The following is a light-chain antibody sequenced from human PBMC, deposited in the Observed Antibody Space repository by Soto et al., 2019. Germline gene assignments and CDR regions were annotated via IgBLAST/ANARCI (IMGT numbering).Light chain of an antibody. J-gene: IGLJ2*01. V-gene: IGLV2-14*01. CDR2: DVS. CDR1: SSDVGGYNY. CDR3: SSYTSSSTPV. Sequence: QSALTQPASVAGSPGQSITISCTGTSSDVGGYNYVSCYQQHPGKAPKLMIYDVSNRPSGVSKRFSGSKSGNTASLTISGLQAEDEADYSCSSYTSSSTPVFGGGTQVTVL.